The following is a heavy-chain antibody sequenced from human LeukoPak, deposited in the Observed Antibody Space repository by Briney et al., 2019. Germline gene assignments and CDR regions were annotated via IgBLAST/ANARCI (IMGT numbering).Heavy chain of an antibody. CDR1: GFTFSSYS. Sequence: GGSLRLSCAASGFTFSSYSMNWVRQAPGKGLEWVSSISSSSSYIYYADSVKGRFTISRDNAKNSLYLQMNSLRAEDTAVYYCARGRGYCSGGSCHGDDYWDQGTLVTVSS. J-gene: IGHJ4*02. V-gene: IGHV3-21*01. D-gene: IGHD2-15*01. CDR2: ISSSSSYI. CDR3: ARGRGYCSGGSCHGDDY.